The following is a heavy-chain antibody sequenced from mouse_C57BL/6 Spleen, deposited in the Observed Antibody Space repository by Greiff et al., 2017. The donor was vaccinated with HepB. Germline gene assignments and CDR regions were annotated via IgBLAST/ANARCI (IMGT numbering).Heavy chain of an antibody. CDR1: GFSLTSYG. J-gene: IGHJ4*01. Sequence: VQRVESGPGLVQPSQSLSITCTVSGFSLTSYGVHWVRQSPGKGLEWLGVIWSGGSTDYNAAFISRLSISKDNSKSQVFFKMNSLQADDTAIYYCARTYYSTLYAMDYWGQGTSVTVSS. CDR3: ARTYYSTLYAMDY. CDR2: IWSGGST. V-gene: IGHV2-2*01. D-gene: IGHD2-5*01.